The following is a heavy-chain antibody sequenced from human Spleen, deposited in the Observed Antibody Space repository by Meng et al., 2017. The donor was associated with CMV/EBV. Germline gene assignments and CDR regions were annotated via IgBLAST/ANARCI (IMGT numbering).Heavy chain of an antibody. CDR2: IYYSGST. CDR3: ARVPGYNSDGLNYYYYGMDD. V-gene: IGHV4-39*07. D-gene: IGHD6-19*01. CDR1: GGSISSSSYY. Sequence: ESLKISCAASGGSISSSSYYWGWIRQPPGKGLEWIGSIYYSGSTYYNPSLKSRVTISVDTSKNQFSLKLSSVTAADTAVYYCARVPGYNSDGLNYYYYGMDDWGQGTTVTVSS. J-gene: IGHJ6*02.